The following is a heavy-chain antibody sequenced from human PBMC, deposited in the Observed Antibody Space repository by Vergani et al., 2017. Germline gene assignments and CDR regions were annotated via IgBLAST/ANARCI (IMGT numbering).Heavy chain of an antibody. CDR2: IYYSGST. Sequence: QVQLQESGPGLVKPSQTLSLTCTVSGDSINFGDDYWSWIRQSPGKGLEWIGFIYYSGSTYYNPSLKSRVTITVDTSKNQFSLKLYFVTAADTAVYYCARESVIVPSSGRWFDPWGQGTQVTVSS. J-gene: IGHJ5*02. D-gene: IGHD2/OR15-2a*01. V-gene: IGHV4-30-4*01. CDR1: GDSINFGDDY. CDR3: ARESVIVPSSGRWFDP.